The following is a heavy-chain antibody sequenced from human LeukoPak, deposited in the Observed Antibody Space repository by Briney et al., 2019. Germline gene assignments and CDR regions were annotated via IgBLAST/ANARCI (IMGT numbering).Heavy chain of an antibody. V-gene: IGHV3-33*01. Sequence: GGSLRLSCAASGFTFSNYGMHWVRQSPGKGLEWVAVIWSDGRNKYKADSVKGRFTISRDNSKNTLYLQMNSLRAEDTAVYYCARDERVTATPFDSWGQGTLVTVSS. D-gene: IGHD2-21*02. CDR2: IWSDGRNK. CDR1: GFTFSNYG. J-gene: IGHJ4*02. CDR3: ARDERVTATPFDS.